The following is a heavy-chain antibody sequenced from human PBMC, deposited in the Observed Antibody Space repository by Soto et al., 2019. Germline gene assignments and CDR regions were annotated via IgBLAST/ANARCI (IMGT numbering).Heavy chain of an antibody. D-gene: IGHD3-3*01. Sequence: GGSLRLSCSASGFTFSSYGMHWVRQAPGKGLEWVAVIWYDGSNKYYADSVKGRFTISRDNSKNTLYLQMNSLRAEDTAVYYCARDYEKYYDFWSGYFDYWGQGTLVTVSS. CDR3: ARDYEKYYDFWSGYFDY. CDR1: GFTFSSYG. V-gene: IGHV3-33*01. J-gene: IGHJ4*02. CDR2: IWYDGSNK.